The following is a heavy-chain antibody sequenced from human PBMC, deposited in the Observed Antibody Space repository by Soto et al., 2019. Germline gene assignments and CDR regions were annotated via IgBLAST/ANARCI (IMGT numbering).Heavy chain of an antibody. Sequence: QEQLVQSGPEVKKPGSSVKVSCKDSGGLFSSFAISWVRQAPGEGLEWLGGIIPVFGTTNYAEKFQGRVTITADESTYTDYMELTSLTSGDKAIYYCARGGGPYVWFNEFWGQGTLVTVSS. CDR3: ARGGGPYVWFNEF. CDR2: IIPVFGTT. J-gene: IGHJ4*02. V-gene: IGHV1-69*01. D-gene: IGHD3-16*01. CDR1: GGLFSSFA.